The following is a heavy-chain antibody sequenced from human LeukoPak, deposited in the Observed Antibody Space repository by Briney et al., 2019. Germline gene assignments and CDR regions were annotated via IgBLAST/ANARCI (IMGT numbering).Heavy chain of an antibody. J-gene: IGHJ4*03. CDR3: ATRSSTLAAARCFDD. D-gene: IGHD6-6*01. CDR1: GESFSAYF. V-gene: IGHV4-34*01. CDR2: IYHRGSS. Sequence: SETLSLTCAVHGESFSAYFWSWIRHVPGKGLEWIGEIYHRGSSNYNPPLKSRATISVDTSKNHFSLSLPSVSAADTAVYYCATRSSTLAAARCFDDWGQGTVVTVSS.